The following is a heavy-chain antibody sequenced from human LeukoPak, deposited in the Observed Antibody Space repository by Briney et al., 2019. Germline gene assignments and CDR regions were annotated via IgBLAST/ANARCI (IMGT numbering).Heavy chain of an antibody. CDR3: ARDAVHSGTGNTFDI. V-gene: IGHV3-30*02. D-gene: IGHD6-13*01. J-gene: IGHJ3*02. CDR1: GFTFSSYG. CDR2: IRYDGSNK. Sequence: GGSLRLSCAASGFTFSSYGMHWVRQAPGKGLEWVAFIRYDGSNKYYADSVKGRFTISRDNSKNTLYLQMNSLRAEDTAVYYCARDAVHSGTGNTFDIWGQGTMVTVSS.